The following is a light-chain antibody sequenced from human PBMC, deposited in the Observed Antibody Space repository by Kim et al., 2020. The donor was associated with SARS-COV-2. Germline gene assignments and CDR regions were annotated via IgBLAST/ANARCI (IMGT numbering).Light chain of an antibody. CDR1: QRVSSSY. CDR3: QQYGSSYT. J-gene: IGKJ2*01. CDR2: GAS. V-gene: IGKV3-20*01. Sequence: LYPGERATLSCRASQRVSSSYLAWYQQKPGQAPRLLIYGASSRATGIPDRFSGSGSGTDFTLTISRLEPEDFAVYYCQQYGSSYTFGQGTKLEI.